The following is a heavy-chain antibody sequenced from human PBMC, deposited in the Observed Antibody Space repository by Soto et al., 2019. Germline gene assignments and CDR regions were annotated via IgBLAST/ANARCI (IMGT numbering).Heavy chain of an antibody. CDR3: AKDYRGIAARRFDY. J-gene: IGHJ4*02. V-gene: IGHV3-23*01. D-gene: IGHD6-6*01. Sequence: PGGFLRLSCAASGFTFSSYAMSWVRQAPGKGLEWVSAISGGGGSTYYADSVKGRFTISRDNSKNTLYLQMNSLRAEDTAVYYCAKDYRGIAARRFDYWGQGTLVTVSS. CDR1: GFTFSSYA. CDR2: ISGGGGST.